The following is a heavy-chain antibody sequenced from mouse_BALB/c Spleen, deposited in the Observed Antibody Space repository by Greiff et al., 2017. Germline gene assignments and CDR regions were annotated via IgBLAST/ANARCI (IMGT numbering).Heavy chain of an antibody. J-gene: IGHJ4*01. V-gene: IGHV5-4*02. D-gene: IGHD1-1*01. CDR2: ISDGGSYT. CDR1: GFTFSDYY. Sequence: EVKLVESGGGLVKPGGSLKLSCAASGFTFSDYYMYWVRQTPEKRLEWVATISDGGSYTYYPDSVKGRFTISRDNARNILYLQMSSLRSEDTAMYYCAREGYYGSRDYYAMDYWGQGTSVTVSS. CDR3: AREGYYGSRDYYAMDY.